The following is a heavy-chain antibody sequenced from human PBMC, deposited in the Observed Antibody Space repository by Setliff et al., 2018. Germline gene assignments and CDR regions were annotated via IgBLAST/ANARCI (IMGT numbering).Heavy chain of an antibody. CDR1: GAAISTCH. V-gene: IGHV4-59*08. CDR2: VSYGGST. D-gene: IGHD3-22*01. Sequence: SETLSLTCAVSGAAISTCHWSWLRQPPGKGLEWIGYVSYGGSTKYNPSLESRVTISLDAPKNQFSLKLTSVTAADTAVYYCARTGTTYYYSCMDVWGKGTTVTVSS. CDR3: ARTGTTYYYSCMDV. J-gene: IGHJ6*03.